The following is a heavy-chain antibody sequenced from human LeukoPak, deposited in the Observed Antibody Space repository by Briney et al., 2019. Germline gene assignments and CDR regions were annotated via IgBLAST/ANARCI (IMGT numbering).Heavy chain of an antibody. Sequence: PSETLSLTCTVSGGSISSYYWSWIRQPPGKGLEWIGYIYYSGSTNYNPSLKSRITISVDTSKNRFSLMLTSLTAADTAVYYCARQSSDYYYYYIDVWGEGTTVIVSS. CDR3: ARQSSDYYYYYIDV. J-gene: IGHJ6*03. CDR2: IYYSGST. CDR1: GGSISSYY. V-gene: IGHV4-59*08.